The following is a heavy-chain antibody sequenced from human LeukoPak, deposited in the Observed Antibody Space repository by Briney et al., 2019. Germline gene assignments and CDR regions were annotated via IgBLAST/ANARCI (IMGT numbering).Heavy chain of an antibody. CDR1: GFIFTDYW. CDR3: ARVSRGYYISL. J-gene: IGHJ4*02. D-gene: IGHD3-3*01. Sequence: GGSLRLSCAASGFIFTDYWMYWVRQAPGRGLAWVANIKEDGSEKNYVDSVKGRFTISRDNSKNTLYLQMNSLRAEDTAVYYCARVSRGYYISLWGQGTLVTVSS. V-gene: IGHV3-7*04. CDR2: IKEDGSEK.